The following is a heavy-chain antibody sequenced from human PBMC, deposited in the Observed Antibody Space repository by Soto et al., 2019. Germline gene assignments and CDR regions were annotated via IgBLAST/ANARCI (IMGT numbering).Heavy chain of an antibody. CDR2: IYPGDSDT. CDR1: GYSFTSYW. Sequence: PGESLKISCKGSGYSFTSYWIGWVRPMPGKGLEWMGIIYPGDSDTSYSPSFQGQAIISATKSISTAYLQWSRLKASDTAKYYWEIPSYYCYYGMDVWGQGTTVTVSS. J-gene: IGHJ6*02. CDR3: EIPSYYCYYGMDV. V-gene: IGHV5-51*01.